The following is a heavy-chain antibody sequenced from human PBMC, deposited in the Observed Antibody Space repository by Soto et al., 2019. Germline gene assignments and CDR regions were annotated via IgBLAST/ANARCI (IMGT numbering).Heavy chain of an antibody. CDR3: VREGSTIFGVVTPAAHGMDV. CDR2: INPSGGST. J-gene: IGHJ6*02. CDR1: GCTFTSYY. D-gene: IGHD3-3*01. V-gene: IGHV1-46*01. Sequence: ASVKVSCKASGCTFTSYYMHRLRQAPGQAREGMGIINPSGGSTSYAQKFQGRVTMTRDTSTSTVYMELSSLRSEDTAVYYCVREGSTIFGVVTPAAHGMDVWGQGTTVTVSS.